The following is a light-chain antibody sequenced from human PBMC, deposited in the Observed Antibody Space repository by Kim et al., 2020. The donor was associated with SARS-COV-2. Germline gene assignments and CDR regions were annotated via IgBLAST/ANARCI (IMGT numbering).Light chain of an antibody. J-gene: IGLJ2*01. CDR2: GKN. Sequence: SSELTQDPAVSVALGQTVRITCQGDSLRNYYASWYQQKPGQAPVVVIYGKNNRLSGIPDRFSGSSSGSTASLTITGAQAEDEADYYCNSRDTSTNHLVFGGGTKVTVL. CDR3: NSRDTSTNHLV. CDR1: SLRNYY. V-gene: IGLV3-19*01.